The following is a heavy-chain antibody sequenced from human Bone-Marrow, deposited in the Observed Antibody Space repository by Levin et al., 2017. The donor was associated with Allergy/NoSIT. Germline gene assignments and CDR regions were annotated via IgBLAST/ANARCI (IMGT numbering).Heavy chain of an antibody. CDR2: IKSKTDGGTT. Sequence: GASVKVSCAASGFTFSNAWMSWVRQAPGKGLEWVGRIKSKTDGGTTDYAAPVKGRFTISRDDSKNTLYLQMNSLKTEDTAVYYCTTDSMASGSSWFFTPFDYWGQGTLVTVSS. V-gene: IGHV3-15*01. J-gene: IGHJ4*02. CDR3: TTDSMASGSSWFFTPFDY. CDR1: GFTFSNAW. D-gene: IGHD6-13*01.